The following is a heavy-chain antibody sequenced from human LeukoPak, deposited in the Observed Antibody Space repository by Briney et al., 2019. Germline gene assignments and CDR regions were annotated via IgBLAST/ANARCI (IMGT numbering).Heavy chain of an antibody. V-gene: IGHV4-59*11. CDR2: INYRVST. D-gene: IGHD1-26*01. CDR3: ARDIEAVGATLYFDY. J-gene: IGHJ4*02. CDR1: GGSISSHY. Sequence: NPSETLPLTCTVSGGSISSHYWSWIRQTPGKGLEGIGQINYRVSTYYNPSLRGRGTPSIDTSKHQFSLKVSSVTAADTAVYYCARDIEAVGATLYFDYWGQGTLVTVSS.